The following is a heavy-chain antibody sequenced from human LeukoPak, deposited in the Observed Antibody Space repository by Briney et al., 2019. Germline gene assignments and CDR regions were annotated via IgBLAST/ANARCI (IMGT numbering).Heavy chain of an antibody. D-gene: IGHD4-17*01. J-gene: IGHJ4*02. V-gene: IGHV4-61*02. CDR1: GGSISSGSYY. CDR2: IYTSGST. CDR3: ARDYGDYDFDY. Sequence: SQTLSLTCTVSGGSISSGSYYWSWIRQPAGKGLEWIGRIYTSGSTNYNPSLKSQVTISVDTSKNQFSLKLSSVTAADTAVYYCARDYGDYDFDYWGQGTLVTVSS.